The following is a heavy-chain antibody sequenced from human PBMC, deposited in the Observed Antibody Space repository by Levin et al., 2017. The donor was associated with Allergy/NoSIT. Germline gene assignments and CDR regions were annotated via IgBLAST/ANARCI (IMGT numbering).Heavy chain of an antibody. V-gene: IGHV4-59*01. J-gene: IGHJ6*03. CDR3: AEGSYYYYMDV. CDR2: IYYSGST. CDR1: GGSISTYY. D-gene: IGHD3-10*01. Sequence: SETLSLTCTVSGGSISTYYWSWIRQPPGKGLEWIGYIYYSGSTNYNPSLKSRVTISVDTSKNQFSLRLSSVTAADTAVYYCAEGSYYYYMDVWGTGTTVTVSS.